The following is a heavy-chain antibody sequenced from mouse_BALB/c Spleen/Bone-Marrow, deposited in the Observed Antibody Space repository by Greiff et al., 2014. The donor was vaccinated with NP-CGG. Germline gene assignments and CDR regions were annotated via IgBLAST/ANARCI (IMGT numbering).Heavy chain of an antibody. CDR2: INPYNDGT. CDR3: ARKVWYYAIDY. Sequence: EVQLQESGPELVKPGASVKMSCKASGYTFTSYVMHWVKQKPGQGLEWIGYINPYNDGTKYNEKFKGKATLTSDKSSSTAYMELSSLTSEDSAVYYCARKVWYYAIDYWGQGTSVTVSS. J-gene: IGHJ4*01. V-gene: IGHV1-14*01. CDR1: GYTFTSYV. D-gene: IGHD2-10*02.